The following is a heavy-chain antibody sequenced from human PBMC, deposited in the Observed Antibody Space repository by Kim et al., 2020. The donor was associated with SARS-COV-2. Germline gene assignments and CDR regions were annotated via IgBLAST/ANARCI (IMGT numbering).Heavy chain of an antibody. Sequence: SETLSLTCTASGGALIPGGYYWSWVRQHPEKGLEWIGYIYHSGTFYNPSLIRRVKMSVDSSETRFSLKLSSVTAADTAVYYCARSGGRNTMIRGVISPRDLDLWGQGTLVTVSS. CDR2: IYHSGT. V-gene: IGHV4-31*03. CDR3: ARSGGRNTMIRGVISPRDLDL. D-gene: IGHD3-10*01. CDR1: GGALIPGGYY. J-gene: IGHJ5*02.